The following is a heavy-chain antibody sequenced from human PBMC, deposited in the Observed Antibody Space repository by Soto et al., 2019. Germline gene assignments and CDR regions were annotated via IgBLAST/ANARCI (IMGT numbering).Heavy chain of an antibody. CDR3: ARHTPAISISDH. CDR1: GGSISSSSYY. D-gene: IGHD2-15*01. CDR2: IYYSGST. Sequence: QLQLQESGPGLVKPSETLSLTCTVSGGSISSSSYYWGWIRQPPGKGLEWIGSIYYSGSTYYNPSLKSLVSISVDTSKNQFSLKLSSVTAADTAVYYCARHTPAISISDHWGQGTLVTVSS. J-gene: IGHJ4*02. V-gene: IGHV4-39*01.